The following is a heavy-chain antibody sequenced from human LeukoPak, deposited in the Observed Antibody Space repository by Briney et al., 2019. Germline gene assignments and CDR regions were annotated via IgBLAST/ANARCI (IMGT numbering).Heavy chain of an antibody. CDR2: IIPIFGTA. J-gene: IGHJ3*02. CDR3: AREIVGATTTVGKGAFDI. Sequence: SVKVSCKASGYTFTSYDFNWVRQAPGQGLEWMGGIIPIFGTANYAQKFQGRVTITADESTSTAYMELSSLRSEDTAVYYCAREIVGATTTVGKGAFDIWGQGTMVTVSS. V-gene: IGHV1-69*13. D-gene: IGHD1-26*01. CDR1: GYTFTSYD.